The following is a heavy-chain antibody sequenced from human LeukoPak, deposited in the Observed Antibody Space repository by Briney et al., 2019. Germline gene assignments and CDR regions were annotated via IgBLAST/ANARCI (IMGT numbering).Heavy chain of an antibody. CDR1: GFTFDDYG. Sequence: GGSLRLSCAASGFTFDDYGLSWVHQAPGKGLEWVSTINWNGGSTGYADSVKGRFTISRDNAKNSLYLQMNSLRAEDTALYYCARVSDISVAAYFDYWGQGTLVTVSS. D-gene: IGHD6-19*01. CDR3: ARVSDISVAAYFDY. CDR2: INWNGGST. J-gene: IGHJ4*02. V-gene: IGHV3-20*04.